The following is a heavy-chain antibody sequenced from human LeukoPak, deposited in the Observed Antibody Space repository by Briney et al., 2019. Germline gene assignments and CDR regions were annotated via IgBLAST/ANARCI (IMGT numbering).Heavy chain of an antibody. CDR3: ARGHIDYDYVWGSYRLYYFDY. J-gene: IGHJ4*02. CDR1: GGSISSYY. V-gene: IGHV4-39*01. CDR2: IYYSGST. D-gene: IGHD3-16*02. Sequence: SETLSLTYAVSGGSISSYYWGWIRQPPGKRLEWIGSIYYSGSTYYNPSLKSRVTISVDTSKNQFSLKLSSVTAADTAVYYCARGHIDYDYVWGSYRLYYFDYWGQGTLVTVSS.